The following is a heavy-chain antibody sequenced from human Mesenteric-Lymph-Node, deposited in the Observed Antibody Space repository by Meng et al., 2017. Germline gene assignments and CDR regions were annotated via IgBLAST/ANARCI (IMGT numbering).Heavy chain of an antibody. CDR2: IYYSGST. CDR1: GGSISSSSYY. CDR3: ARGRRAANLIVVVITDGYYYYGMDV. D-gene: IGHD3-22*01. J-gene: IGHJ6*02. Sequence: SETLSLTCTVSGGSISSSSYYWGWIRQPPGKGLEWIGSIYYSGSTYYNPSLKSRVTISVDTSKNQFSLKLSSVTAADTAVYYCARGRRAANLIVVVITDGYYYYGMDVWGQGTTVTVSS. V-gene: IGHV4-39*07.